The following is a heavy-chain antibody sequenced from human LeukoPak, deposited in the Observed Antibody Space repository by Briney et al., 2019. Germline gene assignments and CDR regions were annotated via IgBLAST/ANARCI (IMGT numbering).Heavy chain of an antibody. D-gene: IGHD6-19*01. J-gene: IGHJ4*02. CDR2: ISSSSSYI. CDR1: GFTFSTYS. V-gene: IGHV3-21*01. CDR3: ARRGAVAGTNDY. Sequence: AGGSLRLSCAASGFTFSTYSMNWVRQTPGKGLEWVSSISSSSSYIYYADSVKGRFTISRDNAKNSLYLQMNSLRAEDTAVYYCARRGAVAGTNDYWGQGTLVTVSS.